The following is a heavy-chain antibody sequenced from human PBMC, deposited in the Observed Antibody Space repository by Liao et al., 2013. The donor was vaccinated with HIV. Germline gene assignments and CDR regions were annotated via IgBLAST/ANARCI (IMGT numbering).Heavy chain of an antibody. CDR2: IYYSGSV. D-gene: IGHD3-10*01. Sequence: QVQLQESGPGLVRPSQTLSLSCTASGGSINSGDFSWSWIRLPPGKGLEWIGYIYYSGSVYYNPSLKSRVSISVDTSKKFSLKMNSVTAADTAIYYCARENAGPSDYWGQGTLVTVSS. V-gene: IGHV4-30-4*01. CDR1: GGSINSGDFS. J-gene: IGHJ4*02. CDR3: ARENAGPSDY.